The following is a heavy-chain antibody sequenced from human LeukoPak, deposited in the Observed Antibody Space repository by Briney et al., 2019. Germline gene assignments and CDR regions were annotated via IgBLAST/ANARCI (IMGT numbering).Heavy chain of an antibody. CDR2: ISSSSSTI. CDR1: GFTFSSYS. CDR3: ARFSSSWYTPNDY. D-gene: IGHD6-13*01. Sequence: PGGSLRLSCAASGFTFSSYSMNWVRQAPGKGLEWVSYISSSSSTIYYADSVKGRFTISRDNAKNSLYLQMNSLRAEDTAVYYCARFSSSWYTPNDYWGQGTLVTVSS. V-gene: IGHV3-48*01. J-gene: IGHJ4*02.